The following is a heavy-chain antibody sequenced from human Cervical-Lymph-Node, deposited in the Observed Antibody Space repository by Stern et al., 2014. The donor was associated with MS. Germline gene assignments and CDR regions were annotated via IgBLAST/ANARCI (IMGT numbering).Heavy chain of an antibody. CDR1: GYSFTSYW. V-gene: IGHV5-51*01. CDR3: ARHCAKREQCAFDY. J-gene: IGHJ4*02. Sequence: EVQLVESGAGVKKPGESLKISCKGFGYSFTSYWIGWVRQMPGKGLEWMGIMYPGYSDTRYSPSFQGQVTISADKSISTAYLQWSSLKASDTAMYYCARHCAKREQCAFDYWGQGTLVTVSS. D-gene: IGHD6-19*01. CDR2: MYPGYSDT.